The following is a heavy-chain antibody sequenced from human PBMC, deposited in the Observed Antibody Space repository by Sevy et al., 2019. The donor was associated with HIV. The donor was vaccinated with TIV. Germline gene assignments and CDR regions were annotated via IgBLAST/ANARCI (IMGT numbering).Heavy chain of an antibody. J-gene: IGHJ6*02. CDR2: ISDSGFS. CDR3: ARGGGRTDWGMDV. D-gene: IGHD1-1*01. CDR1: GGSTSTYY. Sequence: SETLSLTCTVSGGSTSTYYWNLIRQPPGKGLEWIGYISDSGFSNDNPSLRSRVTISIDTSKNQFSLRLTSVSAADTAVYYCARGGGRTDWGMDVWGPGTTVTVSS. V-gene: IGHV4-59*01.